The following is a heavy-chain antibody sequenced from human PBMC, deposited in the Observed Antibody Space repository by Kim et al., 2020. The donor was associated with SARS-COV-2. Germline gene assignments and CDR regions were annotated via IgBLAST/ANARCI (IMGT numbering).Heavy chain of an antibody. D-gene: IGHD3-22*01. V-gene: IGHV1-69*13. Sequence: SVKVSCKASGGTFSSYAISWVRQAPGQGLEWMGGIIPIFGTANYAQKFQGRVTITADESTSTAYMELSSLRSEDTAVYYCATYYYDSSGYYSNYYGMDVWGQGTTVTVSS. CDR2: IIPIFGTA. CDR1: GGTFSSYA. J-gene: IGHJ6*02. CDR3: ATYYYDSSGYYSNYYGMDV.